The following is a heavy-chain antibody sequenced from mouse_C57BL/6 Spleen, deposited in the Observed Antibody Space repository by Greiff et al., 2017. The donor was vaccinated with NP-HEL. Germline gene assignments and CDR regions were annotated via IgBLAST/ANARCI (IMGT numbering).Heavy chain of an antibody. Sequence: QVQLQQPGTELVKPGASVKLSCKASGYTFTSYWMHWVKQRPGQGLEWIGNINPSNGGTNYNEKFKSKATLTVDKSSSTAYMQLSSLRSEDSAVYYCAREGGVRPYFDVWGTGTTVTVSS. CDR3: AREGGVRPYFDV. D-gene: IGHD5-1*01. V-gene: IGHV1-53*01. CDR1: GYTFTSYW. J-gene: IGHJ1*03. CDR2: INPSNGGT.